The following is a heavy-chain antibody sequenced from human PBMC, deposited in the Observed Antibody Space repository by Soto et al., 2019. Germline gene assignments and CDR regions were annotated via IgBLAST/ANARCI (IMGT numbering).Heavy chain of an antibody. D-gene: IGHD4-4*01. Sequence: ASVKVSCKVSGYTLTELSMHWVRQAPGKGLEWMGGFDPEDGETIYAQKFQGRVTMTEDTSTDTAYMELSSLRSEDTAVYYCATSLYDYSNYVDWFDPWGQGTLVTVSS. J-gene: IGHJ5*02. CDR2: FDPEDGET. CDR1: GYTLTELS. V-gene: IGHV1-24*01. CDR3: ATSLYDYSNYVDWFDP.